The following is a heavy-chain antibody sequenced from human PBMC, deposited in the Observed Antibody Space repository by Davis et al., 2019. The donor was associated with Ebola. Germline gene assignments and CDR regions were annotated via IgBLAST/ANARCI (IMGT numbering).Heavy chain of an antibody. CDR3: ARYRYSNYVDY. J-gene: IGHJ4*02. D-gene: IGHD4-11*01. Sequence: SETLSLTCTVSGGSISSSSYYWSWIRQPPGNGLEWIGEINHSGSTNYNPPLKSRVTISVDTSKNQFSLKLSSVNAADTAVYYCARYRYSNYVDYWGQGTLVTVSS. CDR1: GGSISSSSYY. V-gene: IGHV4-39*07. CDR2: INHSGST.